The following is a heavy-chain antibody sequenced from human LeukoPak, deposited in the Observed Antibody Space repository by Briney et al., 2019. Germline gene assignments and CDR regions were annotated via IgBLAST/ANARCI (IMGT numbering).Heavy chain of an antibody. CDR1: GFSVSSNF. V-gene: IGHV3-66*01. CDR3: AREVGFPEYYYYYMDV. Sequence: GGSLRLSCAVSGFSVSSNFMTWVRQAPGKGLEWVSVIFGAESTYYADSVKGRFSISRDNSKNTLYLQMNSLRAEDTAVYYCAREVGFPEYYYYYMDVWGKGTTVTISS. J-gene: IGHJ6*03. CDR2: IFGAEST. D-gene: IGHD3-10*01.